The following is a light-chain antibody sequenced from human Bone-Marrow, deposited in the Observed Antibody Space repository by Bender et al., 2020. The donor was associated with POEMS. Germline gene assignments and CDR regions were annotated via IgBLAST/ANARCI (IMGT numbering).Light chain of an antibody. CDR2: INN. CDR3: ATWDDSLRGPN. J-gene: IGLJ2*01. CDR1: SSNIGTNP. Sequence: QSVLTQPPSVSGTPGQEVTISCSGSSSNIGTNPVNWYQQLPGTAPKLLIYINNQRPSGVPDRFSGSKSGTSASLAISGLRSEDEADYYCATWDDSLRGPNFGGGTKLTVL. V-gene: IGLV1-47*02.